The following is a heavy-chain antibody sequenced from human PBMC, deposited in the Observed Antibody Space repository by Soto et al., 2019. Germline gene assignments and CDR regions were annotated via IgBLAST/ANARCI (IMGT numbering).Heavy chain of an antibody. Sequence: QVQLVQSGAEVKKPGASVRVSCKTSGYTFTAYYLHWVRQAPGQGLEWVGWINPNTGATNYAQKFQGRVTVTRDTSISTAYMDLTSLRSDDTAVYYCARDRPNDYWGQGTLLTVSS. CDR1: GYTFTAYY. V-gene: IGHV1-2*02. CDR3: ARDRPNDY. CDR2: INPNTGAT. J-gene: IGHJ4*02.